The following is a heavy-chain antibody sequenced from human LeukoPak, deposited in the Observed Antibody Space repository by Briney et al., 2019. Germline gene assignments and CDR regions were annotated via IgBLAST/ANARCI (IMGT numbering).Heavy chain of an antibody. V-gene: IGHV4-39*07. J-gene: IGHJ4*02. Sequence: SETLSLTCTVSGGSISSSSYYWGWIRQPPGKGLEWIGSIYYSGSTYYNPSLKSRVTISVDTSKNQFSLKLSSVTAADTAVYYCARGHLDGYLDYWGQGTLVTVSS. D-gene: IGHD5-24*01. CDR1: GGSISSSSYY. CDR3: ARGHLDGYLDY. CDR2: IYYSGST.